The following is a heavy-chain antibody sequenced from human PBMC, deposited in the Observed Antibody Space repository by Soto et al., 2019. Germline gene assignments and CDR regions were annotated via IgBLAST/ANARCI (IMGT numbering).Heavy chain of an antibody. CDR2: ISYDGSNK. CDR3: AKELYYYDSSGYYYDY. D-gene: IGHD3-22*01. J-gene: IGHJ4*02. CDR1: GFTFSSYG. V-gene: IGHV3-30*18. Sequence: GGPLRLSCAASGFTFSSYGMHWVRQAPGKGLEWVAVISYDGSNKYYADSVKGRFTISRDNSKNTLYLQMNSLRAEDTAVHYCAKELYYYDSSGYYYDYWGQGTLVTVSS.